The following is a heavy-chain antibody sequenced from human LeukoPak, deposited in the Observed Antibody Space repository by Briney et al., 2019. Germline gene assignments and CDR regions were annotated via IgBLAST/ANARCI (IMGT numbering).Heavy chain of an antibody. D-gene: IGHD3-10*01. CDR1: GFTFSNYA. V-gene: IGHV3-23*01. J-gene: IGHJ4*02. Sequence: PGGSLRLSCAASGFTFSNYAMTWVRQAPGKGLEWVSSISGSGISSHYADSVKGRFTISRDDAKNSVYLQMYSLRAEDTAVYYCAVVRGVMGYWGQGTLVTVSS. CDR3: AVVRGVMGY. CDR2: ISGSGISS.